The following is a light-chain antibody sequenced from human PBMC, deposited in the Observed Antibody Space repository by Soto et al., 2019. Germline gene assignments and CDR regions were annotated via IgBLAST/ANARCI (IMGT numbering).Light chain of an antibody. CDR3: ASWDTSLTVAI. J-gene: IGLJ2*01. CDR1: TSNVGTKH. V-gene: IGLV1-51*01. CDR2: DND. Sequence: QSVLTQPPSVSAAPGQKVTISCSGSTSNVGTKHVSWYQQFPGTVPKVLIYDNDKRRSGIPDRFSGSRFGTTATLAITGLQSGDEADYYCASWDTSLTVAIFGGGTKLTVL.